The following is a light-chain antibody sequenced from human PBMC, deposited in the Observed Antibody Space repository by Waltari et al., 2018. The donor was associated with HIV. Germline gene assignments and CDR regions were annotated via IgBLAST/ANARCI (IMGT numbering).Light chain of an antibody. CDR1: SSNIGSNT. Sequence: QSVLTQPPSASGTPGQRVTISCSGSSSNIGSNTVNLYQQLPGTAPTLLIYSNNQRPAGVPDRFSGSKSGTSASLAISGLQSEEEADYYCAAWDDSLNGHVVFGGGTKLTVL. J-gene: IGLJ2*01. V-gene: IGLV1-44*01. CDR2: SNN. CDR3: AAWDDSLNGHVV.